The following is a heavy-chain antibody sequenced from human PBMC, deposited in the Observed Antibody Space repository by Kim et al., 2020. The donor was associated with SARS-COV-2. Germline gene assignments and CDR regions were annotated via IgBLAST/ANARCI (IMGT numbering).Heavy chain of an antibody. Sequence: YADSVKGRFTISRDNAKNSLYRQMNSLRAEDTAVYYCASYCSGGSCSPDDWGQGTLVTVSS. J-gene: IGHJ4*02. V-gene: IGHV3-11*03. D-gene: IGHD2-15*01. CDR3: ASYCSGGSCSPDD.